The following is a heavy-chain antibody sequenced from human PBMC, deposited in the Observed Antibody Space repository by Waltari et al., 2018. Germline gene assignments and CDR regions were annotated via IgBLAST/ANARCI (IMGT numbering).Heavy chain of an antibody. V-gene: IGHV4-61*02. Sequence: QVQLQESGPGLVKPSQTLSLTCTVSGGSISSGSYYWSWIRQPAGKGLEWLGRIYTSGSTNYSPPVIGGLTITGATSKSRSSRRLGAGTAAETAVYYWAGRYSSSWAGSPPFDPRGQGTLVTVSS. CDR1: GGSISSGSYY. D-gene: IGHD6-13*01. CDR2: IYTSGST. J-gene: IGHJ5*02. CDR3: AGRYSSSWAGSPPFDP.